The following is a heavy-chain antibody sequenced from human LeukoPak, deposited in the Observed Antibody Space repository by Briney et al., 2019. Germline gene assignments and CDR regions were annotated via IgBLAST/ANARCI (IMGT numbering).Heavy chain of an antibody. CDR2: IKQDGSET. CDR1: GFTFRNYW. D-gene: IGHD5-12*01. J-gene: IGHJ4*02. Sequence: PGGSLRLSCAASGFTFRNYWMSWVRQAPGKGLEWVAIIKQDGSETYYLGSVKGRFTISRDNAKNSLTLQMNSLRAEDTALYYCATHNKWILEYWGQGTLVTVSS. V-gene: IGHV3-7*01. CDR3: ATHNKWILEY.